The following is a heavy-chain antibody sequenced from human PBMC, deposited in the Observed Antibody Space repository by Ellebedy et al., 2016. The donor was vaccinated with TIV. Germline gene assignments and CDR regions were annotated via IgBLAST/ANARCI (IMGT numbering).Heavy chain of an antibody. D-gene: IGHD3-10*01. V-gene: IGHV1-69*13. J-gene: IGHJ6*02. CDR1: GGTFSSYA. Sequence: ASVKVSCKASGGTFSSYAISWVRQAPGQGLEWMGGIIPIFGTANYAQKFQGRVTITADESTSTAYMELSSLRSEDTAVYYCARYRIYGEPPFDGYYYYGMDVWGQGTTVTVSS. CDR3: ARYRIYGEPPFDGYYYYGMDV. CDR2: IIPIFGTA.